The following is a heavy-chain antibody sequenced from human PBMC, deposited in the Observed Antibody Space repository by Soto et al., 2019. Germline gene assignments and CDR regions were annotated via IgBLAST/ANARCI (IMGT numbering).Heavy chain of an antibody. CDR3: ARVFWSGYYLDY. CDR2: MNPNSGNT. V-gene: IGHV1-8*01. J-gene: IGHJ4*02. CDR1: GYTFTSYD. Sequence: GASVKVSCKASGYTFTSYDINWVRQATGQGPEWMGWMNPNSGNTGYAQKFQGRVTMTRNTSISTAYMELSSLRSEDTAVYYCARVFWSGYYLDYWGQGTLVTVSS. D-gene: IGHD3-3*01.